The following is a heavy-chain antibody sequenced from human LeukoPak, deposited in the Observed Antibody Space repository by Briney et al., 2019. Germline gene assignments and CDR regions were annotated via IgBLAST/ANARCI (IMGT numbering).Heavy chain of an antibody. CDR2: IFSGGGT. CDR1: GVTVSSTD. CDR3: ARDLDGTENY. D-gene: IGHD3-3*01. V-gene: IGHV3-53*01. Sequence: GGSLRLSCAVSGVTVSSTDMSWVRQAPGKGLEWVSVIFSGGGTYYTGSVKGRFTISRDNSKNTLYLQMNSLRAEDTAVYYCARDLDGTENYWGQGTLVTVSS. J-gene: IGHJ4*02.